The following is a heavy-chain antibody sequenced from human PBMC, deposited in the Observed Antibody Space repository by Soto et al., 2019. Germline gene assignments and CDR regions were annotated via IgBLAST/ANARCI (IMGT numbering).Heavy chain of an antibody. CDR1: GFTFSSYS. CDR2: ISSSSSYI. CDR3: ARDKSRGRYSSGYYGHHDY. D-gene: IGHD3-22*01. J-gene: IGHJ4*02. V-gene: IGHV3-21*01. Sequence: GGSLRLSCAASGFTFSSYSMNWVRQAPGKGLEWVSSISSSSSYIYYADSVKGRFTISRDNAKNSLYQQMNSLRAEDTAVYYCARDKSRGRYSSGYYGHHDYWGQGTLVTVSS.